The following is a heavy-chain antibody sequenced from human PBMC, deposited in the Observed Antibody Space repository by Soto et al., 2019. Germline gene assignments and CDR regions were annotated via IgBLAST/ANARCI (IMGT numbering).Heavy chain of an antibody. CDR2: IYYSGST. CDR1: GGSISRSSYY. V-gene: IGHV4-39*01. CDR3: ARHDYGGFGL. D-gene: IGHD4-17*01. J-gene: IGHJ4*02. Sequence: SETLSLTCTVSGGSISRSSYYWGWIRQPPGKGLEWMGSIYYSGSTYYNPSLKSRVTISVDTSKNQFSLKLSSVTAADTAVYYCARHDYGGFGLWGQGTLVTVSS.